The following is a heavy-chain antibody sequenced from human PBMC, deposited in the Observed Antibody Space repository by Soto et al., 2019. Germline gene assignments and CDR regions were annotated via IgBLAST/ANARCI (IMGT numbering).Heavy chain of an antibody. V-gene: IGHV3-21*01. CDR3: TRDASRGSSARGWFDP. CDR1: GFTFRSFT. D-gene: IGHD6-13*01. J-gene: IGHJ5*02. CDR2: ISSNSAYI. Sequence: GSLRLSCAASGFTFRSFTMNWVLQAPGKGLEWVSTISSNSAYIYYTDALRGRFTISRDNAKNSLHLQMNSLRAEDTAVYYCTRDASRGSSARGWFDPWGPGTLVTVSS.